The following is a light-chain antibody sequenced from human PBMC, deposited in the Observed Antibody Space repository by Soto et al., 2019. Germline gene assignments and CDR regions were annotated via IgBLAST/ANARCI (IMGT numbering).Light chain of an antibody. Sequence: DIQMTQSPSTLSASVGDRVTITCRASQSINSWLAWYQQKPGKAPKLLIYDASNLQTGVPSRFSGSGSGTEFTLTISSLQPDDFGTYYCQQYKSWWTFGQGTKVDIK. CDR1: QSINSW. CDR3: QQYKSWWT. CDR2: DAS. J-gene: IGKJ1*01. V-gene: IGKV1-5*01.